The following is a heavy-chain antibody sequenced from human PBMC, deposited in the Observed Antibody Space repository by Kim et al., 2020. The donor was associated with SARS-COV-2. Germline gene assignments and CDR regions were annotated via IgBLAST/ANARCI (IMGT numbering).Heavy chain of an antibody. D-gene: IGHD3-10*01. J-gene: IGHJ4*02. CDR2: NCDNT. Sequence: NCDNTYYADSVKGRFTISRANAKNTLYLRMNSLRAEDTAVYYCARSRGDYWGQGTPVTVSS. V-gene: IGHV3-23*01. CDR3: ARSRGDY.